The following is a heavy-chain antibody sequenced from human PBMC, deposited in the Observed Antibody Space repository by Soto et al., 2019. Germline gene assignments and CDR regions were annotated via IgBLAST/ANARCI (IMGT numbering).Heavy chain of an antibody. J-gene: IGHJ5*02. D-gene: IGHD2-15*01. CDR3: ARYIVVVVAATTFNWFDP. CDR2: IIPIFGTA. Sequence: QVQLVQSGAEVKKPGSSVKVSCKASGGTFSSYAISWVRQAPGQGLEWMGGIIPIFGTANYAQKFQGRVTITADESTSTAYIELSSLRSEDTAVYYCARYIVVVVAATTFNWFDPWGQGTLVTVSS. V-gene: IGHV1-69*01. CDR1: GGTFSSYA.